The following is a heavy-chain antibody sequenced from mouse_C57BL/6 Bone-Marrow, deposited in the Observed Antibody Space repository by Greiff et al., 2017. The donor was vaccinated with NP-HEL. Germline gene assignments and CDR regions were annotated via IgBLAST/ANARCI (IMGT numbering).Heavy chain of an antibody. Sequence: EVKLMESGGDLVKPGGSLKLSCAASGFTFSSYGMSWVRQTPDKRLEWVATISSGGSYTYYPDSVKGRFTISRDNAKNTLYLQMSSLKSEDTAMYYCARNTVVARYWYFDVWGTGTTVTVSS. D-gene: IGHD1-1*01. V-gene: IGHV5-6*01. CDR3: ARNTVVARYWYFDV. CDR1: GFTFSSYG. J-gene: IGHJ1*03. CDR2: ISSGGSYT.